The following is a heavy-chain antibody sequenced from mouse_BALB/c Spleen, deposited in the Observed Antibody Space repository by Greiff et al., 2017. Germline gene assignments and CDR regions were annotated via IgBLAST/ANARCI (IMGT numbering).Heavy chain of an antibody. J-gene: IGHJ3*01. D-gene: IGHD2-10*02. V-gene: IGHV1-80*01. CDR2: IYPGDGDT. Sequence: QVQLQQSGAELVRPGSSVKISCKASGYAFSSYWMNWVKQRPGQGLEWIGQIYPGDGDTNYNGKFKGKATLTADKSSSTAYMQLSSLTSEDSAVYVCARRYGNSAWFAYWGQGTLVTVSA. CDR1: GYAFSSYW. CDR3: ARRYGNSAWFAY.